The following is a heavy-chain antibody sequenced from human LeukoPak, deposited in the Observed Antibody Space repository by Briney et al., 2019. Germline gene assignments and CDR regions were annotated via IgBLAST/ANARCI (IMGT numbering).Heavy chain of an antibody. CDR3: AKDSYDFWSGYYNSAFDI. CDR2: IRYDGSNK. D-gene: IGHD3-3*01. CDR1: GFTVSSNY. V-gene: IGHV3-30*02. Sequence: GSLRLSCAASGFTVSSNYMSWVRQAPGKGLEWVAFIRYDGSNKYYADSVKGRFTISRDNSKNTLYLQMNSLRAEDTAVYYCAKDSYDFWSGYYNSAFDIWGQGTMVTVSS. J-gene: IGHJ3*02.